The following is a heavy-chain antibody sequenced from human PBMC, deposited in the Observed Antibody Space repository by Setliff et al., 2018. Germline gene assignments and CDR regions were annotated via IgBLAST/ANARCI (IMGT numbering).Heavy chain of an antibody. Sequence: GGSLRLSCAASGFDFKTHWMDWARQAPGKGLEWVANIKEDGSEKYYVDSVKGRFTISRDNAKNSLDLQMNSLRAEDTAVYYCAGPPRGDSSGYYYPPSYWGQGTLVTVSS. CDR1: GFDFKTHW. V-gene: IGHV3-7*03. CDR3: AGPPRGDSSGYYYPPSY. D-gene: IGHD3-22*01. J-gene: IGHJ4*02. CDR2: IKEDGSEK.